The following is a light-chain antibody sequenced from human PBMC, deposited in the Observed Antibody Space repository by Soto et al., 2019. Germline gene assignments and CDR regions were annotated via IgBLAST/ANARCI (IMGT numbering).Light chain of an antibody. Sequence: EIVMTQSPATLSVSPGERATLSCRARQSVSSNLAWYQQKPGQAPRLLIYGASTRATGIQARFSGSGSGTEFTLTISSLQSEDFAVYYCQQYNNWPPWTFGQGTKGEIK. CDR3: QQYNNWPPWT. V-gene: IGKV3-15*01. CDR1: QSVSSN. J-gene: IGKJ1*01. CDR2: GAS.